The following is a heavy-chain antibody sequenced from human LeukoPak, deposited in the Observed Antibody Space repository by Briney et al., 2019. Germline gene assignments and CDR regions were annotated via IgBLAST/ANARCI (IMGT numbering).Heavy chain of an antibody. CDR2: IKSKTDGGTT. CDR3: ATRLRNHFDY. D-gene: IGHD5-12*01. CDR1: GFTFSNAW. J-gene: IGHJ4*02. V-gene: IGHV3-15*01. Sequence: GGSLRLSCAASGFTFSNAWMSWVRQAPGKGLEWVGRIKSKTDGGTTDYAAPVKGRFTISRDDSKNTLYLQMSSLRVDDTAVYYCATRLRNHFDYWGQGTQVTVSS.